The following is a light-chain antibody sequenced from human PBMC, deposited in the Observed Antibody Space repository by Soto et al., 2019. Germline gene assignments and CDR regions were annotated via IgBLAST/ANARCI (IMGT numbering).Light chain of an antibody. Sequence: QSVLTQPASVSGSPGQSITISCTGTSSDVGGYNYVSWYQQHPSKAPKLMIYDVSNRPSGVSNRFSGSKSGNTASLTISGLQAEDEDDYYCSSYTSSSTPLVVFGGGTKLTVL. V-gene: IGLV2-14*01. CDR1: SSDVGGYNY. J-gene: IGLJ2*01. CDR3: SSYTSSSTPLVV. CDR2: DVS.